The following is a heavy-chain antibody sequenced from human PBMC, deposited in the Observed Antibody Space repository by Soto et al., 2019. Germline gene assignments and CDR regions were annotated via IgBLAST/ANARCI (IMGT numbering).Heavy chain of an antibody. CDR3: AKGGLLRFLEWLPDYYYGMDV. CDR1: GFTFSSYA. D-gene: IGHD3-3*01. J-gene: IGHJ6*02. V-gene: IGHV3-23*01. CDR2: ISGSGGST. Sequence: GSLRLSCAASGFTFSSYAMSWVRQAPGKGLEWVSAISGSGGSTYYADSVKGRFTISRDNSKNTLYLQMNSLRAEDTAVYYCAKGGLLRFLEWLPDYYYGMDVWGQGTTVTVSS.